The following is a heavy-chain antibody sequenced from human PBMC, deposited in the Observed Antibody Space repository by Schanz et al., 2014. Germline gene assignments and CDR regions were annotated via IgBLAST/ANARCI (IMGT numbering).Heavy chain of an antibody. CDR1: GVSIRSGTYY. D-gene: IGHD1-1*01. CDR2: VFPNGIT. Sequence: QVQLQESGPGLVKPSQTLSLPCTVSGVSIRSGTYYWGWIRQPAGKALEWVGRVFPNGITNYNPSLKKPSTISLDTSKNQFSLPLTSLTAADTAVYYCARDTTWRLDLWGRGTLVTVSS. CDR3: ARDTTWRLDL. J-gene: IGHJ2*01. V-gene: IGHV4-61*02.